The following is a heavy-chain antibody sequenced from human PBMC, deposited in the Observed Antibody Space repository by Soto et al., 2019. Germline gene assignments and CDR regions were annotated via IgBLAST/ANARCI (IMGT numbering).Heavy chain of an antibody. J-gene: IGHJ4*02. D-gene: IGHD1-1*01. CDR3: ARLGDTWNDPWY. CDR2: IYYSGFP. CDR1: DVSITSGSYY. Sequence: SETLSLTCSFSDVSITSGSYYCGWIRQPPGKGLEWIGNIYYSGFPYYNPSLKSRVTISVDTSKNQFSLILTSVTAADTAVYYCARLGDTWNDPWYWGQGALVTVSS. V-gene: IGHV4-39*01.